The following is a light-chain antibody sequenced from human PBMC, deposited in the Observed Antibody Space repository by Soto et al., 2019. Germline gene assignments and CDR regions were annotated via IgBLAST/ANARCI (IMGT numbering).Light chain of an antibody. Sequence: DIQMTQSPSSLSASVGDRVTITCRASQNIRNYLNWYQQKPGEAPKLLISAVSSLETGVPSRFSGSGSGTDFTLTITSLQPEDFATYYCQQSYNTPRTFGQGTKLDIK. CDR2: AVS. CDR3: QQSYNTPRT. V-gene: IGKV1-39*01. J-gene: IGKJ1*01. CDR1: QNIRNY.